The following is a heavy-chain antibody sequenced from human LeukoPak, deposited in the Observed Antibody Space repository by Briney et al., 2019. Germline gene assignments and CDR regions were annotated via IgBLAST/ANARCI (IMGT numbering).Heavy chain of an antibody. CDR3: AKDLYFGSGSPNWFDP. Sequence: GGSLRLSCAPSGFTFTTYARGWVRRAQGKGLGWVSVIMGSGGSTYYADSVKGRFTISRDNSKNTLYLQMNSLRAEDTAVYYCAKDLYFGSGSPNWFDPWGQGTLVTVSS. J-gene: IGHJ5*02. D-gene: IGHD3-10*01. V-gene: IGHV3-23*01. CDR1: GFTFTTYA. CDR2: IMGSGGST.